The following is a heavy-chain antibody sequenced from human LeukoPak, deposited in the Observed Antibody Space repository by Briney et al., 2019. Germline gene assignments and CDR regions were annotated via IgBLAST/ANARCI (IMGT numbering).Heavy chain of an antibody. CDR3: ASVNDIRTGYYLGGAFDP. CDR2: INSDGSSI. J-gene: IGHJ5*02. D-gene: IGHD3-9*01. CDR1: GFTFSSYW. Sequence: GGSLRLSCVVSGFTFSSYWMHWVRQAPGKGLVWVSRINSDGSSIRYADSVKGRFTISRDNAKNTRYLQMNSLRGEDTAVYYCASVNDIRTGYYLGGAFDPWGQGTLVTVSS. V-gene: IGHV3-74*01.